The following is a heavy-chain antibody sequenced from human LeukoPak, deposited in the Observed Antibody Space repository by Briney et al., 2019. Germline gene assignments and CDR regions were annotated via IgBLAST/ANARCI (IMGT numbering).Heavy chain of an antibody. CDR2: ISSNGGST. J-gene: IGHJ4*02. V-gene: IGHV3-64*01. D-gene: IGHD5-18*01. Sequence: PGGSLRLSCAASGFTFSSYAMYWVRQAPGKGLEYVSAISSNGGSTNYANSVKGRFTISRDNAKNSLYLQMNSLRAEDTAVYYCARGSFPGEADTAMVVYFDYWGQGTLVTVSS. CDR3: ARGSFPGEADTAMVVYFDY. CDR1: GFTFSSYA.